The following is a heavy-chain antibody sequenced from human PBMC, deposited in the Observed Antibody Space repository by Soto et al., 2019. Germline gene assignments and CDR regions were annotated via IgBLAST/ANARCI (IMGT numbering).Heavy chain of an antibody. CDR3: AATTPTYYYYGMDV. CDR1: GFTFTSSA. V-gene: IGHV1-58*01. CDR2: IVVGSGNT. J-gene: IGHJ6*02. Sequence: ASVKVSCKASGFTFTSSAVQWLRQARGQRLEWIGWIVVGSGNTNYAQKFQERVTITRDMSTSTAYMELSSLRSEDTAVYYCAATTPTYYYYGMDVWGQGTTVTVSS. D-gene: IGHD4-4*01.